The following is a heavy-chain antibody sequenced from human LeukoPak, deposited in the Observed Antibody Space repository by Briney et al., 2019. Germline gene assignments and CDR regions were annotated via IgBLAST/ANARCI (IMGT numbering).Heavy chain of an antibody. CDR3: ARDRDPRTGMLPADY. J-gene: IGHJ4*02. Sequence: ASVKVSCKASGYTFTGHYMHWVRQAPGQGLEWMGIINPSGGSTSYAQKFQGRVTMTRDMSTSTVYMELSSLRSEDTAVYYCARDRDPRTGMLPADYWGQGTLVTVSS. V-gene: IGHV1-46*01. CDR1: GYTFTGHY. CDR2: INPSGGST. D-gene: IGHD3-10*01.